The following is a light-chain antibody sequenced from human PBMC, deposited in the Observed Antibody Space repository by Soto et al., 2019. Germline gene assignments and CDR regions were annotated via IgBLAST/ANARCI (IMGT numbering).Light chain of an antibody. CDR1: SSNIGSNY. V-gene: IGLV1-47*02. J-gene: IGLJ2*01. Sequence: QSVLTQPPSASGTPGQRVTISCSGSSSNIGSNYVYWYQQLPGTAPKLVIYSNNQRPSGVPDRFSGSKSGTSASLAISGLRSEDEADYYCAAWDDSLSGSVFGGGTKLTVL. CDR2: SNN. CDR3: AAWDDSLSGSV.